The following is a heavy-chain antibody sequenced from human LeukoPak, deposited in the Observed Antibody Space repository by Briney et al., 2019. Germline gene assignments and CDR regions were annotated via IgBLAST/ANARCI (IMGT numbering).Heavy chain of an antibody. V-gene: IGHV3-23*01. CDR3: ATFTWDSRAYYYYGMDV. CDR1: GFTLSSYA. D-gene: IGHD1-26*01. J-gene: IGHJ6*04. Sequence: GGSLRLSCAASGFTLSSYAMSWVRQAPGKGLEWVSGISGSGVATFYADSVKGRFTISRDNSKITLYLQMDSLRAEDTAVYYCATFTWDSRAYYYYGMDVWGKGTTVTVSS. CDR2: ISGSGVAT.